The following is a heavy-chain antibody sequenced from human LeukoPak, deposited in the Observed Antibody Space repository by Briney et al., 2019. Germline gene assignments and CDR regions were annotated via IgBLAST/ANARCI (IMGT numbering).Heavy chain of an antibody. CDR2: IHTGGST. D-gene: IGHD2-15*01. Sequence: SETLSLTCTVSGGSISSYYWSWIRQPPGKGLEWIGHIHTGGSTNFNPSLKSRVTISVDTSKNQFSLKLSSVTAADTAVYYCARQKRYCSGVSCSYNFFDYWGQGTLVTVSS. J-gene: IGHJ4*02. CDR1: GGSISSYY. V-gene: IGHV4-4*09. CDR3: ARQKRYCSGVSCSYNFFDY.